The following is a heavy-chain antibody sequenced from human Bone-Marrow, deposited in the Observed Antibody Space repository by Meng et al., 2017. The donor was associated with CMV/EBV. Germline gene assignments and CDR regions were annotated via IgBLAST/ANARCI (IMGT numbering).Heavy chain of an antibody. J-gene: IGHJ6*02. CDR2: IYHTGST. Sequence: GSLRLSCTVSGGSVTSGSHYWSWIRQPPGKGLEWIGYIYHTGSTKYNPSLKSRVTISVDTSKNQLFLKLRSVTAADTAVYYCATITIFGVDPPSDGMDVWGQGTTVTFSS. CDR3: ATITIFGVDPPSDGMDV. D-gene: IGHD3-3*01. CDR1: GGSVTSGSHY. V-gene: IGHV4-61*01.